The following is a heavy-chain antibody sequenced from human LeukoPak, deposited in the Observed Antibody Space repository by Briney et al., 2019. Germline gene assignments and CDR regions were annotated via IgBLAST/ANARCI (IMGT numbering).Heavy chain of an antibody. CDR3: ARTLEEDKVEDYFDY. Sequence: GGSLRLSCAASGFTFSSYSMNWVRQAPGKGLEWVSSISSSSSYIYYADSVKGRFTISRDNAKNSLYLQMNSLRAEDTAVYYCARTLEEDKVEDYFDYWGQGTLVTVSS. CDR2: ISSSSSYI. J-gene: IGHJ4*02. D-gene: IGHD5-12*01. V-gene: IGHV3-21*01. CDR1: GFTFSSYS.